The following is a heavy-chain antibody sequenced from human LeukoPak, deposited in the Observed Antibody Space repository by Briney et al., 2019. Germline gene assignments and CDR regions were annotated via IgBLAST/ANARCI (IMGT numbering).Heavy chain of an antibody. Sequence: GGSLRLSCAASGFTFSTNAMNWVRQAPGKGLEWVSIISGSGGSTYYADAVKGRFTISRDNSKSTLYLQMNSLRAEDTAVYYCARDRSSGWYGVFDYWGQGTLVTVSS. CDR3: ARDRSSGWYGVFDY. D-gene: IGHD6-19*01. J-gene: IGHJ4*02. CDR2: ISGSGGST. CDR1: GFTFSTNA. V-gene: IGHV3-23*01.